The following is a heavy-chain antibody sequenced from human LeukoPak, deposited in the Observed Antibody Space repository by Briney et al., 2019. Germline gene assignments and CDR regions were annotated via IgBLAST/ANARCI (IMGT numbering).Heavy chain of an antibody. Sequence: ASVKVSCKPSVGTFSSYAISWVRQAPGQGLEWMGWMNPNSGNTGQAQKFQGRVTMTRNTSISTAYMELSSLRSEDTAVYYCARGDYDILTGHYWGQGTLVTVSS. J-gene: IGHJ4*02. CDR1: VGTFSSYA. D-gene: IGHD3-9*01. V-gene: IGHV1-8*02. CDR3: ARGDYDILTGHY. CDR2: MNPNSGNT.